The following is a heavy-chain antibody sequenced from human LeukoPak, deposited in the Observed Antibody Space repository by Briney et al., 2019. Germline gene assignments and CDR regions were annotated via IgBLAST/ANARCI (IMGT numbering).Heavy chain of an antibody. D-gene: IGHD1-26*01. V-gene: IGHV4-34*01. J-gene: IGHJ4*02. Sequence: SETLSLTCAVYGGSFSGYYWSWIRQPPGKGLEWIGEINHSGSTNYNPSLKSRVTISVDTSKNQFSLKLSSVTAADTAVYHCVRRDGSYFDYWGQGTLVTVSS. CDR2: INHSGST. CDR3: VRRDGSYFDY. CDR1: GGSFSGYY.